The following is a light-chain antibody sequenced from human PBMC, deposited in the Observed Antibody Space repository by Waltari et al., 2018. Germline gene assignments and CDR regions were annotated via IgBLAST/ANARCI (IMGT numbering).Light chain of an antibody. CDR2: DVS. V-gene: IGLV2-11*01. CDR3: CSYAGSYTYWV. CDR1: SSDVGGYNY. Sequence: QSALTQPRSVSGSPGQSVTISCTGTSSDVGGYNYVSWYQQHPGKAPKLTIYDVSKRPAGVPDRFSGSTSGNTASLTSSGLQAEDEADYYCCSYAGSYTYWVFGGGTKLTVL. J-gene: IGLJ3*02.